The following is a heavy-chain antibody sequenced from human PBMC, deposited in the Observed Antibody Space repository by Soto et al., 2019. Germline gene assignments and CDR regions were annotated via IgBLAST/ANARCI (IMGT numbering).Heavy chain of an antibody. CDR3: VRAPYSGWVAY. CDR1: GFNFSNHW. D-gene: IGHD5-12*01. V-gene: IGHV3-74*01. CDR2: IKTDGSYT. Sequence: EVQLVESGGGLVQPGGSLRLSCAASGFNFSNHWMHWVRQAPGKGLVWVSRIKTDGSYTNYADSVKGRFTICRDNAKNTRHLQMNSLRADDTAVYYCVRAPYSGWVAYWGQGTLVTVSS. J-gene: IGHJ4*02.